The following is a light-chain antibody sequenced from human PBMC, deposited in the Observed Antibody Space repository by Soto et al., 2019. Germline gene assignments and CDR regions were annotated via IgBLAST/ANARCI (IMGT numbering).Light chain of an antibody. Sequence: EIVLTQSPATLSLSPGERAALSCGASQSVSSNYLAWYQQKPGQAPRLPIYEVSNRATGIPARFSGSGSGADFTLTISSLEPGDFALYYCQQHINWPLTFGGGTKVDIK. J-gene: IGKJ4*01. V-gene: IGKV3-11*01. CDR3: QQHINWPLT. CDR2: EVS. CDR1: QSVSSN.